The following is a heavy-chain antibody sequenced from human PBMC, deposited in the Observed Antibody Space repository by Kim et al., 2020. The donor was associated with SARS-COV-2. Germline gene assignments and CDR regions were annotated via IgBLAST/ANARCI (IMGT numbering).Heavy chain of an antibody. CDR2: INHSGST. V-gene: IGHV4-34*01. Sequence: SETLSLTCAVYGGSFSGYYWSWIRQPPGKGLEWIGEINHSGSTNYNPSLKSRVTISVDTSKNQFSLKLSSVTAADTAVYYCARGGASSGQQLVRRGEGFDCWGQGTLVTVSS. J-gene: IGHJ4*02. CDR1: GGSFSGYY. CDR3: ARGGASSGQQLVRRGEGFDC. D-gene: IGHD6-13*01.